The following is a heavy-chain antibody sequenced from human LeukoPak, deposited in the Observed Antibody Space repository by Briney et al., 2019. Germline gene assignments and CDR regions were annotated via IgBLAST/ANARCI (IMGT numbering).Heavy chain of an antibody. CDR2: IYYSGST. D-gene: IGHD5-18*01. V-gene: IGHV4-39*07. J-gene: IGHJ4*02. Sequence: SETLSLTCTVSGGSISSSSYYWGWIRQPPGKGLEWIGSIYYSGSTNYNPSLKSRVTISVDTSKNQFSLKLSSVTAADTAVYYCARLGGRAYSYVGDFDYWGQGTLVTVSS. CDR3: ARLGGRAYSYVGDFDY. CDR1: GGSISSSSYY.